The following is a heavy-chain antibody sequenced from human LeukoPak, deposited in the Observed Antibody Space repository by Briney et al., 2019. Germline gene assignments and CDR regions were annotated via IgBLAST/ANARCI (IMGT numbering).Heavy chain of an antibody. CDR3: AKGLITGTTFGAFDI. V-gene: IGHV3-48*02. J-gene: IGHJ3*02. Sequence: GGSLRLSCAASGFTFSSYGMNWVRQAPGKGLEWVSYISSSSSTIYYADSVKGRFIISRDNAKKSLYLHMNSLRDEDTAVYYCAKGLITGTTFGAFDIWGQGTMVTVSS. CDR2: ISSSSSTI. D-gene: IGHD1-20*01. CDR1: GFTFSSYG.